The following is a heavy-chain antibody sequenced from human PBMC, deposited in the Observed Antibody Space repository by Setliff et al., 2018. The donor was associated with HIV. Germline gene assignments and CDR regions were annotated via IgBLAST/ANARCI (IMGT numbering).Heavy chain of an antibody. V-gene: IGHV3-43*01. CDR3: ARDNLYYNTWNASPVYGLDV. Sequence: GGSLRLSCAASGFTFHDFSMHWVRQAPGKGLEWVSLINKDGHHTFYADSVQGRFTISRDNAKNSLYLQMDGLRAEDTAVYFCARDNLYYNTWNASPVYGLDVWGQGTTVTVSS. CDR2: INKDGHHT. CDR1: GFTFHDFS. D-gene: IGHD3-3*01. J-gene: IGHJ6*02.